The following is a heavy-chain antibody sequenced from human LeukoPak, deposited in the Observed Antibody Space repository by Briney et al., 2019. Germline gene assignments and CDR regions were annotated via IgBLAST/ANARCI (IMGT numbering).Heavy chain of an antibody. J-gene: IGHJ5*02. Sequence: PGGSLRLSCAASGFTFDDYAMHWVRQAPGKGLEWVSGISWNSDSIGYADSVKGRFTISRDNAKNSLYLQMNSLRAEDTALYYCAKGMHSYALNWFDPWGQGTLVTVSS. V-gene: IGHV3-9*01. CDR3: AKGMHSYALNWFDP. CDR1: GFTFDDYA. D-gene: IGHD5-18*01. CDR2: ISWNSDSI.